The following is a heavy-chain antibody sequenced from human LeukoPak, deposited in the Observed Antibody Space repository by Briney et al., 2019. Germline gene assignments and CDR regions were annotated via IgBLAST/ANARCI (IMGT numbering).Heavy chain of an antibody. J-gene: IGHJ6*01. D-gene: IGHD3-9*01. CDR3: ARARERYYDTLTGNYYGMDV. CDR1: GFTFSSYS. CDR2: ISYDGSNK. V-gene: IGHV3-30*03. Sequence: GGSLRLSCAASGFTFSSYSMNWVRQAPGKGLEWVAIISYDGSNKYYADSVVGRFTFSRDNSKNTLSLQMNSLRDEDTAVYYCARARERYYDTLTGNYYGMDVWGQGTAVTVSS.